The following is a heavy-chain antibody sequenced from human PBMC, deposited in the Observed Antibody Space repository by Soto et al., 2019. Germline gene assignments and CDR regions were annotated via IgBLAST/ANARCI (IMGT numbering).Heavy chain of an antibody. D-gene: IGHD6-13*01. CDR2: IDRRGSA. CDR3: ARGLGDSRPQITLGKTYYGMDV. CDR1: GGSFSDYY. J-gene: IGHJ6*02. V-gene: IGHV4-34*01. Sequence: SETLSLTCAVFGGSFSDYYWSWIRQPPGKGLVWIGEIDRRGSATYNPSLKSRVPISVDTSKNQFSLRLSSVTAADTAKYYCARGLGDSRPQITLGKTYYGMDVSGQATTVTVSS.